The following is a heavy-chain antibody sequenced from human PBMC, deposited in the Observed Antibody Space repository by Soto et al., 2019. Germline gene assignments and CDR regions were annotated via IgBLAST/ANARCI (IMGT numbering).Heavy chain of an antibody. CDR1: GFTFSSYG. V-gene: IGHV3-33*01. J-gene: IGHJ4*02. CDR2: IWYDGSNK. D-gene: IGHD2-15*01. Sequence: PGGSLRLSCAASGFTFSSYGMHWVRQAPGKGLEWVAVIWYDGSNKYYADSVKGRFTISRDNSKNTLYLQMNSLRAEDTAVYYCASDYCSGGSCYPIFDYWGQGTLVTVSS. CDR3: ASDYCSGGSCYPIFDY.